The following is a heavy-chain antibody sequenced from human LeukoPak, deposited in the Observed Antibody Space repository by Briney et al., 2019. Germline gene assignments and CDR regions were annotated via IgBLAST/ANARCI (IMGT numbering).Heavy chain of an antibody. CDR3: ARGARGYPDDNFDY. CDR2: ISYSGST. Sequence: PSETLSLTCTVSGGSITNYYWSWIRQPPWKGLEWIGYISYSGSTNYSPSLKSRVTISVDTSKKQFSLNLNSVTAADTAIYYCARGARGYPDDNFDYWGQGTLVTVSS. CDR1: GGSITNYY. D-gene: IGHD5-12*01. J-gene: IGHJ4*02. V-gene: IGHV4-59*01.